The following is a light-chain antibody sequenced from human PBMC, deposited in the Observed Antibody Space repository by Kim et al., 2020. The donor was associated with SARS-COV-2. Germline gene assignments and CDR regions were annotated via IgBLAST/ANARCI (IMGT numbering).Light chain of an antibody. CDR2: DAS. Sequence: ASVGDRVTITCRASQSISSWLAWYQQKPGKAPKLQIYDASSLESGVPSRFSGSGSGTEFTLTISSLQPDDFATYYCQQYNSYSWTFGQGTKVDIK. J-gene: IGKJ1*01. CDR1: QSISSW. CDR3: QQYNSYSWT. V-gene: IGKV1-5*01.